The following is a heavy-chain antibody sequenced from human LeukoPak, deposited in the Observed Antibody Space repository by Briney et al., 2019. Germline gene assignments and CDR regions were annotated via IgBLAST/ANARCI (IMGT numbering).Heavy chain of an antibody. D-gene: IGHD3-22*01. CDR3: AREESGYYYDY. J-gene: IGHJ4*02. CDR1: GGTFSSYA. V-gene: IGHV1-69*13. CDR2: IIPIFGTA. Sequence: SVTVSCKASGGTFSSYAIRWVRQAPGQGLEWMGGIIPIFGTANYAQKFQGRVTITADESTSTAYMELSSLRSEDTAVYYCAREESGYYYDYWGQGTLVTVSS.